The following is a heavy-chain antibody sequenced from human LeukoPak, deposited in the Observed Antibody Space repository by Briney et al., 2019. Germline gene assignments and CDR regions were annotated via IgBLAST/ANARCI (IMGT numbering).Heavy chain of an antibody. J-gene: IGHJ4*02. CDR3: ARRKRYFDWLPFDY. D-gene: IGHD3-9*01. CDR2: INHSGST. V-gene: IGHV4-34*01. Sequence: SETLSLTCAVSGGSFSGYYWSWIRQPPGKGLEWIGEINHSGSTNYNPPLKSRVTISVDTSKNQFSLKLSSVTAADTAVYYCARRKRYFDWLPFDYWGQGTLVTVSS. CDR1: GGSFSGYY.